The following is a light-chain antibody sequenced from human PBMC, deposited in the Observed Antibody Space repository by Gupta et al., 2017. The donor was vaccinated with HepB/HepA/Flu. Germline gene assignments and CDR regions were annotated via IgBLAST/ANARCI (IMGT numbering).Light chain of an antibody. CDR3: QQYERWPWT. V-gene: IGKV3-15*01. CDR1: QSVSGH. J-gene: IGKJ1*01. CDR2: DAS. Sequence: EIVMPQSPATLSVSPGGRATLSCRAGQSVSGHVAGYKQKPGQAPRRIINDASTRAPGSPTRGSGSGSGTEVTLTISSLQSEDVVVDHGQQYERWPWTFGQGTKVENK.